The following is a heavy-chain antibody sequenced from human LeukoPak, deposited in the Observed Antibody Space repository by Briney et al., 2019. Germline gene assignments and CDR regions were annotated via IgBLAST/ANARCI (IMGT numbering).Heavy chain of an antibody. Sequence: PSETLSLTCAVSGDSISRGDYSWSWIRQPPGKGLEWIGYIYHTGSAYYNPSLKSRVTISVDGSKNQFSLRLTSVTAADTAVYYCARGRDGYSSLVYWGQGTLVTVSS. CDR3: ARGRDGYSSLVY. D-gene: IGHD5-24*01. V-gene: IGHV4-30-2*01. CDR1: GDSISRGDYS. CDR2: IYHTGSA. J-gene: IGHJ4*02.